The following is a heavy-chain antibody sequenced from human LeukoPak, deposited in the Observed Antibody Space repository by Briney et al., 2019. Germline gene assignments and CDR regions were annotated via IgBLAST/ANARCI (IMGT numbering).Heavy chain of an antibody. V-gene: IGHV1-18*01. Sequence: ASVKVSCKASGYTFTSYGISWVRQAPGQGREWMGWISAYNGNTNYAQKLQGRVTMTTDTSTSTAYMELRSLRSDDTAVYYCAIAVAGTGRYYYYYGMDVWGQGTTVTVSS. J-gene: IGHJ6*02. CDR1: GYTFTSYG. D-gene: IGHD6-19*01. CDR2: ISAYNGNT. CDR3: AIAVAGTGRYYYYYGMDV.